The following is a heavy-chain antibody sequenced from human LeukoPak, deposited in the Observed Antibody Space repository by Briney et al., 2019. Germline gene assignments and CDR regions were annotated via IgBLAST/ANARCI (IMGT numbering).Heavy chain of an antibody. Sequence: ASVKVSCKASGYTFTGYYMHWVRQAPGQGLEWMGWINPNSGGTNYAQKFQGRVTMTRDTSISTAYMELSSLRSEDTAVYCCARDLDSSGYINWFDPWGQGTLVTVSS. CDR2: INPNSGGT. J-gene: IGHJ5*02. CDR1: GYTFTGYY. V-gene: IGHV1-2*02. CDR3: ARDLDSSGYINWFDP. D-gene: IGHD3-22*01.